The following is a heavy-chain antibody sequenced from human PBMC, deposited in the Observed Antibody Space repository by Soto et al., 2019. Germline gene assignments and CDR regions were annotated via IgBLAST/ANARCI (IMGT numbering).Heavy chain of an antibody. V-gene: IGHV3-30*04. CDR3: AGGGDIAVLPEGDYYCGVDV. Sequence: QVQLVESVGGVVQPGRSLRVSCVASGFTFRNYAMHWVRQAPGKGLDWVTVISYDGSDKFYADSVKGRFTISRDNSKSALDLEMNTLRAEDTAVYYCAGGGDIAVLPEGDYYCGVDVWGQGTTVSVSS. CDR1: GFTFRNYA. CDR2: ISYDGSDK. D-gene: IGHD6-19*01. J-gene: IGHJ6*02.